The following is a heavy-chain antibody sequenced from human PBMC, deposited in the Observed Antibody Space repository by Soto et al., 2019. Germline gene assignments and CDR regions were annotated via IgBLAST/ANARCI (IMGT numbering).Heavy chain of an antibody. CDR2: ISGSGGST. Sequence: EVQLLEAGGGLVQPGGSLRLSCAASGFTFSSYAMSWVRQAPGKGLGWVSAISGSGGSTYYADSVKGRLTISRNNSKKTLELQTNSLRAEDTAVYYCAKIPHISRCYLDAFDIWGHGTMVTVSS. D-gene: IGHD2-2*02. CDR1: GFTFSSYA. CDR3: AKIPHISRCYLDAFDI. V-gene: IGHV3-23*01. J-gene: IGHJ3*02.